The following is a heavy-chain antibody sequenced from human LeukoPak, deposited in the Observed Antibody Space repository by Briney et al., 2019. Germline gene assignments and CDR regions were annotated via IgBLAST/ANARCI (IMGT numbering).Heavy chain of an antibody. CDR3: ARVAGRHWFDP. V-gene: IGHV3-23*01. CDR1: GFTFSSYD. D-gene: IGHD6-19*01. J-gene: IGHJ5*02. Sequence: PGGSLRLSCAASGFTFSSYDMTWVRQAPWRGLEWVSSIRPSGDNTYYGDSVKGRFTISRDNSKNTVYLQMNNMRVDDTAVYYCARVAGRHWFDPWGQGTLVTVSS. CDR2: IRPSGDNT.